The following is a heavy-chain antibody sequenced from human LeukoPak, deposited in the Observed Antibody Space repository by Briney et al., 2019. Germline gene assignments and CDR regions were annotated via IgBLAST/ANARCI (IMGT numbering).Heavy chain of an antibody. V-gene: IGHV3-7*01. Sequence: GESLRLSCAGSGFTFSRSWMTWVRQAAGKGLEWVASINQDGSVEHYMDSVKGRFTISRDNAENSLCLQMNSLRAEDTAVYYCAKLLGDVTTFDYWGQGTLVTVSS. CDR1: GFTFSRSW. J-gene: IGHJ4*02. CDR2: INQDGSVE. D-gene: IGHD4-11*01. CDR3: AKLLGDVTTFDY.